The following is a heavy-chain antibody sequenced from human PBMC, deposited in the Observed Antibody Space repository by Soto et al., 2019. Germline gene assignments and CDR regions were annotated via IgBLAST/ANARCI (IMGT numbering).Heavy chain of an antibody. V-gene: IGHV3-21*01. CDR1: GFTFSSYS. D-gene: IGHD4-4*01. Sequence: GGSLRLSCAASGFTFSSYSMNWVRQAPGKGLEWVSSISSSSSYTYYADSVKGRFTISRDNAKNSLYLQMNSLRAEDTAVYYCARDTGRLDPFDYWGQGTLVTVSS. CDR3: ARDTGRLDPFDY. J-gene: IGHJ4*02. CDR2: ISSSSSYT.